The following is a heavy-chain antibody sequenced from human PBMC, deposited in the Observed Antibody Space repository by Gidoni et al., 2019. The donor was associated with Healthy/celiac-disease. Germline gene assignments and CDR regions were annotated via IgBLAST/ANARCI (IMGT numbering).Heavy chain of an antibody. CDR2: ISWNCGSI. Sequence: EVQLVESGGGLVQPGRSLRLSCAASGFTFDDYAMHWVRPAPGKGLEWVSGISWNCGSIGYADSVKGRFTISRDNAKNSLYLQMNSLRAEDTALYYCSKGGRGYSYGGYFDYWGQGTLVTVSS. CDR1: GFTFDDYA. J-gene: IGHJ4*02. V-gene: IGHV3-9*01. D-gene: IGHD5-18*01. CDR3: SKGGRGYSYGGYFDY.